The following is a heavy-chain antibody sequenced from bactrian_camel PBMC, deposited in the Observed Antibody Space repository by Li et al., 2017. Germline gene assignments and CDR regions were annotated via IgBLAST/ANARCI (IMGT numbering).Heavy chain of an antibody. V-gene: IGHV3S25*01. Sequence: QLVESGGGLVQPGGSLRLSCAASGFTFSSYSMYWVRQAPGKGLEWVSRIDSGGGTTYVADSVKGRFTISRDNAKNTVYLQMNSLKPEDTAMYYCARSYGGMEYWGKGTQVTVS. CDR2: IDSGGGTT. J-gene: IGHJ7*01. CDR1: GFTFSSYS. D-gene: IGHD5*01.